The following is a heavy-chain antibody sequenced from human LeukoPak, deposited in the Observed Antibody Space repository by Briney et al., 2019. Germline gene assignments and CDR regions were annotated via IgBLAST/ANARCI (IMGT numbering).Heavy chain of an antibody. CDR3: ARLGGYQTFDY. CDR2: IIPIFGTG. D-gene: IGHD5-18*01. Sequence: GSSVKVSCKASGGTFSNYAISWVRQAPGQGLEWMGGIIPIFGTGKHAQKFQGRVTITADKSTSTAYMELSSPRSEDTAVYYCARLGGYQTFDYWGQGTLVTVSS. CDR1: GGTFSNYA. J-gene: IGHJ4*02. V-gene: IGHV1-69*06.